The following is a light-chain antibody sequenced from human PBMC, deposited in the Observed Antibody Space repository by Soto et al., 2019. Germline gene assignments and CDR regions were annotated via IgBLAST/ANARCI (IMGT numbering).Light chain of an antibody. V-gene: IGKV3-11*01. CDR1: QSVSSY. J-gene: IGKJ1*01. Sequence: EFVLTQSPATLSLSPGERATLSCRASQSVSSYLAWYQQKPGQAPRLLIYDASNRATGIPARFSGSGSGTDFTLTISSLQPDDFATYYCQQYNSYPWTFGQGTKVEIK. CDR3: QQYNSYPWT. CDR2: DAS.